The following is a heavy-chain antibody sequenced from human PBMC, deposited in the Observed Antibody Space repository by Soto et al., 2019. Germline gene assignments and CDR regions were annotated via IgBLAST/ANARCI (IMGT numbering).Heavy chain of an antibody. Sequence: GGSLRLSCAASGFTFSSYAMSWVRQAPGKGLEWVSAISGSGGSTYYADSVKGRFTISRDISKNTLYLQMNSLRAEDTAVYYCARLRITMVRGVNPPDYWGQGTLVTVSS. J-gene: IGHJ4*02. CDR1: GFTFSSYA. CDR2: ISGSGGST. CDR3: ARLRITMVRGVNPPDY. D-gene: IGHD3-10*01. V-gene: IGHV3-23*01.